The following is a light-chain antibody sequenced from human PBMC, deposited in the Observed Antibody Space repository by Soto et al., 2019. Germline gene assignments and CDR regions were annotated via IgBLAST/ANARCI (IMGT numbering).Light chain of an antibody. V-gene: IGLV1-40*01. CDR3: SSYAGSNNLRV. CDR1: SSNIGAGYD. CDR2: GNS. J-gene: IGLJ2*01. Sequence: QSVLTQPPSVSGAPGQRVTISCTGSSSNIGAGYDVHWYQQLPGTAPKLLIYGNSNRPSGVPDRFSGSKSGTSASLAITGLQAEDEADYYCSSYAGSNNLRVFGGGTKLTVL.